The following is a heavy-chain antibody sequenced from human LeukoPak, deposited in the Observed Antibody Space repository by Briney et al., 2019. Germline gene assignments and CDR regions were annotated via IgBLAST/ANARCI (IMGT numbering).Heavy chain of an antibody. CDR3: ATTYCSSTSCYPYYFDY. CDR1: GFTVSSNY. V-gene: IGHV3-53*01. CDR2: VYSGGST. Sequence: GGSLRLSCAASGFTVSSNYMSWVRQSPGKGLEWVSVVYSGGSTYYTDSVKGRFTISRDNSKNTLYLQMNSLRAEDTAVYYCATTYCSSTSCYPYYFDYWGQGTLVTVSS. J-gene: IGHJ4*02. D-gene: IGHD2-2*01.